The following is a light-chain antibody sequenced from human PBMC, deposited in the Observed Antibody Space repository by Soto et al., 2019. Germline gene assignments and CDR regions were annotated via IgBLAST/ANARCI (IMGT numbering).Light chain of an antibody. CDR1: SSDVGGHNY. CDR3: AAWDDSLSGVV. J-gene: IGLJ2*01. Sequence: QSVLTQPASVSGSPGQSITISCTGTSSDVGGHNYVSWYQHYPGKAPKLMIYEVTNRPSGVSDRFSGSKSGNTASLTISGLQPEDEADYYCAAWDDSLSGVVFGGGTKLTVL. V-gene: IGLV2-14*01. CDR2: EVT.